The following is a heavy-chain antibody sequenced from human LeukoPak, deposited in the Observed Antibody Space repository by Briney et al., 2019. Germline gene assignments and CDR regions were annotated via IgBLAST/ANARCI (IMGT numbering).Heavy chain of an antibody. Sequence: GGSLRLSCAASGFTFSSSAMSWVRQVPGKGLEWVSGISASGGSTSYTDSVRGRFTISRDNSKNTLYAQMNSLRDEDTAVYYCAKVQRWESPHYLDSWGQGTLVTVSS. D-gene: IGHD1-26*01. J-gene: IGHJ4*02. CDR2: ISASGGST. V-gene: IGHV3-23*01. CDR1: GFTFSSSA. CDR3: AKVQRWESPHYLDS.